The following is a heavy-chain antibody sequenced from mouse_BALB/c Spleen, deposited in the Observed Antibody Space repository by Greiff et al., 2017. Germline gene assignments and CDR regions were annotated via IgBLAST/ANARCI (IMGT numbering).Heavy chain of an antibody. CDR2: ISSGGSYT. CDR3: ARQNDGYPYAMDY. Sequence: EVQLVESGGDLVKPGGSLKLSCAASGFTFSSYGMSWVRQTPDKRLEWVATISSGGSYTYYPDSVKGRFTISRDNAKNTLYLQMSSLKSEDTAMYYCARQNDGYPYAMDYWGQGTSVTVSS. V-gene: IGHV5-6*01. CDR1: GFTFSSYG. J-gene: IGHJ4*01. D-gene: IGHD2-3*01.